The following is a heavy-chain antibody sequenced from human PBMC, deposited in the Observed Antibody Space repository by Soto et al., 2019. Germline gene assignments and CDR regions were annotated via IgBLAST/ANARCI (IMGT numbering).Heavy chain of an antibody. CDR3: ARERIVVVPAAPTEFDY. CDR1: GYTFTGYY. Sequence: SVKVSCKASGYTFTGYYMHWVRQAPGQGFEWMGWINPNSGGTNYAQKFQGWVTMTRDTSISTAYMELSRLRSDDTAVYYCARERIVVVPAAPTEFDYWGQGTLVTVSS. CDR2: INPNSGGT. J-gene: IGHJ4*02. V-gene: IGHV1-2*04. D-gene: IGHD2-2*01.